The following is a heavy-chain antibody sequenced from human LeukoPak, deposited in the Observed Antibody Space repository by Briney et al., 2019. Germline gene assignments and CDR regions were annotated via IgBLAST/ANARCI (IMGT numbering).Heavy chain of an antibody. CDR1: GYTFTSYG. CDR3: ARSRDFWSGSSNWFDP. CDR2: ISAYNGNT. D-gene: IGHD3-3*01. Sequence: ASVKVSCKASGYTFTSYGISWVRQAPGQGREWMGWISAYNGNTNYAQKLQGRVTMTTDTSTSTAYMELRSLRSDDTAVYYCARSRDFWSGSSNWFDPWGQGTLVTVSS. J-gene: IGHJ5*02. V-gene: IGHV1-18*01.